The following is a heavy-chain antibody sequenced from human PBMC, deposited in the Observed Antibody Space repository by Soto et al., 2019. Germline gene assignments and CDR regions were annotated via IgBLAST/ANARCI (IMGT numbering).Heavy chain of an antibody. CDR1: GYTFTSYG. CDR2: ISAYNGNT. Sequence: QVQLVQSGAEVKKPGASVKVSCKASGYTFTSYGISWVRQAPGQGLEWMGWISAYNGNTNYAQKLQGRDTMTTDTATRTAYMELRSLRSDDTAVYYCARDYDNPKGTNNWFDPWGQGTLVTDSS. J-gene: IGHJ5*02. V-gene: IGHV1-18*01. D-gene: IGHD3-9*01. CDR3: ARDYDNPKGTNNWFDP.